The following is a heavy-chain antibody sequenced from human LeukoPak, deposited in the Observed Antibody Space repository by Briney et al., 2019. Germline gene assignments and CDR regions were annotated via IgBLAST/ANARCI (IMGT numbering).Heavy chain of an antibody. Sequence: PSETLSLTCAVYGGSFSGYYWSWIRQPPGKGLEWIGEINHSGSINYNPFLKSRVTISVDTSKNQFSLKLSSVTAADTAVYYCARYSMVATPFDYWGQGTLVTVSS. J-gene: IGHJ4*02. V-gene: IGHV4-34*01. CDR1: GGSFSGYY. CDR2: INHSGSI. CDR3: ARYSMVATPFDY. D-gene: IGHD5-12*01.